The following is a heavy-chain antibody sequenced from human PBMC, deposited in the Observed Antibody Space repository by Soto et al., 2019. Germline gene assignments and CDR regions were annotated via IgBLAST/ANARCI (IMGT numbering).Heavy chain of an antibody. Sequence: SETLSLTCTVSGGSVSSGSYYWSWIRQPPGKGLEWIGYIYYSGSTNYNPSLRSRVTISVDTSKNQFSLKLSSVTAADTAVYYCARGVPYSYGHVSWFAPWGQGTLVPVYS. CDR1: GGSVSSGSYY. CDR2: IYYSGST. V-gene: IGHV4-61*01. J-gene: IGHJ5*02. CDR3: ARGVPYSYGHVSWFAP. D-gene: IGHD5-18*01.